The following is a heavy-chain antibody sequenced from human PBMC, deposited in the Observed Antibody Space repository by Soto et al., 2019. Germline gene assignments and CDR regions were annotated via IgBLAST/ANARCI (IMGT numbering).Heavy chain of an antibody. Sequence: EASVKVSCKASGGTFSSYAISWVRQAPGQGLEWMGGIIPIFGTANYAQKFQGRVTITADESTSTAYMELSSLRSEDTAVYYCAVPRSEYAARYWGQGTLVPVSS. CDR2: IIPIFGTA. CDR3: AVPRSEYAARY. D-gene: IGHD2-8*01. V-gene: IGHV1-69*13. J-gene: IGHJ4*02. CDR1: GGTFSSYA.